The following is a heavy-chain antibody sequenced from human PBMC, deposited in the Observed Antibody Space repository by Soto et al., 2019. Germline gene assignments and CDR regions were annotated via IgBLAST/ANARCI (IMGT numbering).Heavy chain of an antibody. CDR3: ERDTRKEKAPNGAMDL. D-gene: IGHD2-2*01. CDR1: GASINSEGYS. CDR2: IFYSGST. Sequence: PSETLSLTCSVSGASINSEGYSWTWIRQHPGKGLEWIGFIFYSGSTSYNPSLKSRLTISIDTSKNKFSLKLNSVTAEDTDVYYCERDTRKEKAPNGAMDLWGQGMMVT. V-gene: IGHV4-31*03. J-gene: IGHJ5*02.